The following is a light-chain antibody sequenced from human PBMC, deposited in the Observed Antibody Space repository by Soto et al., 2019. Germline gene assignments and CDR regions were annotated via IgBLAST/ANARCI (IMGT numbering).Light chain of an antibody. Sequence: AILLTQSPSTLSGSLLDIVTLTFRASQAISDTLAWYQQKPGKPPKLLIYDTSARESGVPARFSGSRSGPEFTLTIRSMQSEDFATYYCQRYNNWPLTFGRGTKVDIK. CDR1: QAISDT. CDR3: QRYNNWPLT. J-gene: IGKJ4*01. CDR2: DTS. V-gene: IGKV1D-13*01.